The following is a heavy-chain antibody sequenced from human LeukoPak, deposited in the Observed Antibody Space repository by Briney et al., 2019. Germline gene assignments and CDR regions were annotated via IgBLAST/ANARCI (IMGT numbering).Heavy chain of an antibody. V-gene: IGHV4-34*01. CDR3: ARGPNHDSGGNGSGKGFDP. D-gene: IGHD4-23*01. Sequence: PSETLSLTCAVYGGSFSGYYWSWIRQPPGKGLEWIGEINHSGSTNYNPSLKSRVTISVDTSKNQFSLKLSSVTAADTAVYYCARGPNHDSGGNGSGKGFDPWGQGTLVTVSS. CDR1: GGSFSGYY. CDR2: INHSGST. J-gene: IGHJ5*02.